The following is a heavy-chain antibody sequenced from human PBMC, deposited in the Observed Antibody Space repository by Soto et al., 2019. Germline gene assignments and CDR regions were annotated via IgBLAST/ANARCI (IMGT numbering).Heavy chain of an antibody. J-gene: IGHJ4*02. CDR1: GFTFRTYY. CDR2: ISAGSSNI. CDR3: ARQYPSSSRHFDH. D-gene: IGHD6-6*01. V-gene: IGHV3-21*01. Sequence: EVELVESGGGLGKPGGSLKLSCAASGFTFRTYYMIWVRQAPGKGLEWVSSISAGSSNIYYAPSVKGRFTISRDNAKNLLYLQINSLRAEDTAVYYCARQYPSSSRHFDHWGQGTLVIVSS.